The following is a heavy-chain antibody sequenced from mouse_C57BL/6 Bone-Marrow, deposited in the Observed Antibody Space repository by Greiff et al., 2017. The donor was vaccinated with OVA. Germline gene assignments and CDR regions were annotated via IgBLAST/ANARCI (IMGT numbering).Heavy chain of an antibody. CDR3: TSVYDYDGGAWFAY. D-gene: IGHD2-4*01. Sequence: DVKLVESGEGLVKPGGSLKLSCAASGFTFSSYAMSWVRQTPEKRLEWVAYISSGGPYIYYADTVTGRFTISRDNARNALYLQMSSLKSEDTAMYYCTSVYDYDGGAWFAYWGQGTLVTVSA. CDR2: ISSGGPYI. V-gene: IGHV5-9-1*02. CDR1: GFTFSSYA. J-gene: IGHJ3*01.